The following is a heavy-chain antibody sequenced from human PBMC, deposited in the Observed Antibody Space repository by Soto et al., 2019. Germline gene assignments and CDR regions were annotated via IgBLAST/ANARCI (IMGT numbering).Heavy chain of an antibody. V-gene: IGHV1-69*13. D-gene: IGHD3-10*01. CDR1: GGTFSSYA. Sequence: AAVKVSCKDCGGTFSSYAISWVRQAPGQGLEWMGGIIPIFGTTNYAEKFRGRVSITADESTSTAYVELSSLRSEDTAVYYCAGSFKYGSGTFDAFDIWGQGTMVTVSS. CDR3: AGSFKYGSGTFDAFDI. J-gene: IGHJ3*02. CDR2: IIPIFGTT.